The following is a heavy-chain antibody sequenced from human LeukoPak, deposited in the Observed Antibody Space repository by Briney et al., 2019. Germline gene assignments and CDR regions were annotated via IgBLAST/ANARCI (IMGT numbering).Heavy chain of an antibody. CDR3: ARGFYYDILTGYYRGGNYAFDI. J-gene: IGHJ3*02. Sequence: SETLSLTCTVSGGSISSGSYYWSWIRQPAGKGLEWIGRIYTSGSTNHNPSLKSRVTISVDTSKNQFSLKLSSVTAADTAVYYCARGFYYDILTGYYRGGNYAFDIWGQGTMVTVSS. V-gene: IGHV4-61*02. CDR2: IYTSGST. D-gene: IGHD3-9*01. CDR1: GGSISSGSYY.